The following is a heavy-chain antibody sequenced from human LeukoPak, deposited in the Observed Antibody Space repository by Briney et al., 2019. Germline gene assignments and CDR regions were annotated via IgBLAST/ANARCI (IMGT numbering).Heavy chain of an antibody. J-gene: IGHJ4*02. D-gene: IGHD3-22*01. CDR2: IYYSGRT. Sequence: SETLSLTCTVSVGSIRRSSYYWGWIRQPPGKGLEWVGSIYYSGRTYDNTSLKSRVTISVDTSKNQSSLKLSSVTAADTAVYYCARNYYDRSVYYYFYLDYWGQGTLVTVSS. CDR3: ARNYYDRSVYYYFYLDY. V-gene: IGHV4-39*07. CDR1: VGSIRRSSYY.